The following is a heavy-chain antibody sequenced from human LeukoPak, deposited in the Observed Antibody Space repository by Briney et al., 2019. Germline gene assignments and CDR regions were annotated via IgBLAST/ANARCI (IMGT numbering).Heavy chain of an antibody. J-gene: IGHJ4*02. CDR2: IYYNGNT. D-gene: IGHD6-25*01. CDR3: ARATAAPSSYFFDH. CDR1: GGSIRSSNSF. V-gene: IGHV4-39*07. Sequence: PSETLSLTCSVSGGSIRSSNSFWGWIRQPPEERLEWIATIYYNGNTYYNPSLQSRVTISVDTSTNQFSLKLNSVIAADTAVYYCARATAAPSSYFFDHWGQGTLVTVSS.